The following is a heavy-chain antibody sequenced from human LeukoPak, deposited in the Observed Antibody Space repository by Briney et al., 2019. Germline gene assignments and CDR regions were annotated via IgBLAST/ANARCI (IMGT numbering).Heavy chain of an antibody. CDR1: GGSISSNY. V-gene: IGHV4-59*01. CDR3: ARTVIGGFDI. D-gene: IGHD3-22*01. Sequence: SETLSLTYTVSGGSISSNYWSWIRQPPGQGLEWIGYIYYSGSNNYNPSLKSRVTISGDTSKNQFSLKLSSVTAADTAVYYCARTVIGGFDIWGQGTLVTVSS. CDR2: IYYSGSN. J-gene: IGHJ3*02.